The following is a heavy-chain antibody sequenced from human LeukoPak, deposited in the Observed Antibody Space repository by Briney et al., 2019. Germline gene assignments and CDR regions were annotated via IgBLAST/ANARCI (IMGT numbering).Heavy chain of an antibody. V-gene: IGHV3-30-3*01. CDR3: ARASGYCSSTSCYYYYGMDV. Sequence: PGGSLGLSCAASGFTFSSYAMHWVRQAPGKGLEWVAVISYDGSNKYYADSVKGRFTISRDNSKNTLYLQMNSLRAEDTAVYYCARASGYCSSTSCYYYYGMDVWGQGTTVTVSS. CDR2: ISYDGSNK. CDR1: GFTFSSYA. D-gene: IGHD2-2*01. J-gene: IGHJ6*02.